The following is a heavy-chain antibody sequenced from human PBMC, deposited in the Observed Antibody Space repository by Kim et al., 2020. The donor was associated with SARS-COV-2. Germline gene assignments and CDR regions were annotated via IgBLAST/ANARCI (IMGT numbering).Heavy chain of an antibody. CDR1: GYSFTSYW. J-gene: IGHJ3*02. D-gene: IGHD6-13*01. CDR2: IDPSDSYT. V-gene: IGHV5-10-1*01. Sequence: GESLKISCKGSGYSFTSYWISWVRQMPGKGLEWMGRIDPSDSYTNYSPSFQGHVTISADKSISTAYLQWSSLKASNTAMYYCARHRAAAAADAFDIWGQGTMVTVSS. CDR3: ARHRAAAAADAFDI.